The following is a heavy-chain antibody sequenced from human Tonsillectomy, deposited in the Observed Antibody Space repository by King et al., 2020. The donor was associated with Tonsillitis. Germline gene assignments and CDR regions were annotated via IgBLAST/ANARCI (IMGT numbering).Heavy chain of an antibody. CDR3: SRVYTPTGDNSYYDAFDT. Sequence: VQLVESGGGLVQPGGSLRLSCVGSGFTFSAYWMTWVRQAPGKGLEWVANINRDESRKNYVDSVKGRFTISRDNAKNSLYLQMNSLRAEDTALYYCSRVYTPTGDNSYYDAFDTWGKGTTVTVSS. V-gene: IGHV3-7*03. CDR2: INRDESRK. D-gene: IGHD4-23*01. CDR1: GFTFSAYW. J-gene: IGHJ3*02.